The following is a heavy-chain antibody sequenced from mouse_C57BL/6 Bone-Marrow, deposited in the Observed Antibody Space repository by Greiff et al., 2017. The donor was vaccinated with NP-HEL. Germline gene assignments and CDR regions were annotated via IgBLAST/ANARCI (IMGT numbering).Heavy chain of an antibody. Sequence: EVKLVESGGGLVQPKGSLKLSCAASGFSFNTYAMNWVRQAPGKGLEWVARIRSKSNNYATYYADSVKDRFTIPRDDSESMLYLQMNNLKTEDTAMYYCVRHRGYPLAMDYWGQGTSVTVSS. CDR3: VRHRGYPLAMDY. D-gene: IGHD2-2*01. CDR1: GFSFNTYA. CDR2: IRSKSNNYAT. V-gene: IGHV10-1*01. J-gene: IGHJ4*01.